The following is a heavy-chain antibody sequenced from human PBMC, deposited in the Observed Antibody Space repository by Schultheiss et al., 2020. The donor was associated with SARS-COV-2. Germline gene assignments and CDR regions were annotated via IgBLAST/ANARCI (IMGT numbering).Heavy chain of an antibody. Sequence: SQTLSLTCTVSGGSISSGGYYWGWIRQSPGKGLEWIGSMFYTDNTYYNPPLKSRVTISVDTSKNQFSLKLSSVTAADTAVYYCVSSSDIVVAVATTWGQGTLVTVSS. CDR2: MFYTDNT. CDR3: VSSSDIVVAVATT. V-gene: IGHV4-39*01. D-gene: IGHD2-15*01. CDR1: GGSISSGGYY. J-gene: IGHJ1*01.